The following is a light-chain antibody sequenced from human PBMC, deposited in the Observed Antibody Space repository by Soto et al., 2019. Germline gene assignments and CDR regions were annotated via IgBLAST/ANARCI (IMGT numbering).Light chain of an antibody. Sequence: QSVLTQPPSASGTPGQSITISCSGSTSNIGSNFVYWYQQLPGTAPKLLIYRDNQRPSGVPDRFSGSKSGTSASLAISGLRSEDEAEYYCAAWDDSLSGLFGGGTKVTVL. V-gene: IGLV1-47*01. J-gene: IGLJ3*02. CDR1: TSNIGSNF. CDR3: AAWDDSLSGL. CDR2: RDN.